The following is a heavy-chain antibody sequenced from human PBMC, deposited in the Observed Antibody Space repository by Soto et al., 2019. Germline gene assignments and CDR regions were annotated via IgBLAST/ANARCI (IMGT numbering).Heavy chain of an antibody. Sequence: QVQLVQSGAEVKKPGSSVKVSCKASGGTFSSYAISWVRQAPGQGLEWMGGIIPIFGTANYAQKFQGRVTITADESTSTAYMEVSSLRSEDTAVYYCARVVYYYGSGSPAGWFDPWGQGTLVTVSS. V-gene: IGHV1-69*01. D-gene: IGHD3-10*01. CDR2: IIPIFGTA. J-gene: IGHJ5*02. CDR3: ARVVYYYGSGSPAGWFDP. CDR1: GGTFSSYA.